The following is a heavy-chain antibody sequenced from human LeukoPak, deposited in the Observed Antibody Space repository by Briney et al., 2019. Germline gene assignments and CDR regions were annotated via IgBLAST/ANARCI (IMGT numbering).Heavy chain of an antibody. CDR1: GYTFTSYA. CDR3: ARERGTVAAAVGHRYFDL. Sequence: ASVKVSCKASGYTFTSYAMHWVRQAPGQRLEWMGWINAGNGNTKYSQKFQGRVTITRDTSASTAYMELSSLRSEDTAVYYCARERGTVAAAVGHRYFDLWGRGTLVTVSS. V-gene: IGHV1-3*01. CDR2: INAGNGNT. J-gene: IGHJ2*01. D-gene: IGHD6-13*01.